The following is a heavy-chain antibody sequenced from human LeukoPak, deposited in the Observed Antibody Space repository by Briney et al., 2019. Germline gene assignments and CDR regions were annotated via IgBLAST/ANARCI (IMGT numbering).Heavy chain of an antibody. J-gene: IGHJ4*02. Sequence: GSSVKVSCKASGGTFSSYAISWVRQAPGQGLEWMGGIIPIFDTANYAQKFQGRVTITADESTSTAYMELSSLRSEDTAVYYCARDRGYDYVWGSYRFPLFDYWGQGTLVTVSS. CDR3: ARDRGYDYVWGSYRFPLFDY. D-gene: IGHD3-16*02. CDR1: GGTFSSYA. V-gene: IGHV1-69*01. CDR2: IIPIFDTA.